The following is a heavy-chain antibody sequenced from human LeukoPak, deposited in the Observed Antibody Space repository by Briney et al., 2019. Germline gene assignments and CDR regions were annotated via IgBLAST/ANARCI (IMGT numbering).Heavy chain of an antibody. D-gene: IGHD3-3*01. V-gene: IGHV3-21*01. CDR2: ISSSSSNI. CDR3: ARDRFGNDY. J-gene: IGHJ4*02. Sequence: GGSLRLSCAASGFTFSSYSMNWVPPAPGKGLEWVSSISSSSSNIYYADSVKGRFTISRDNAKNSLYLQMNSLTAEDTAVYYCARDRFGNDYWGQGTLVTVSS. CDR1: GFTFSSYS.